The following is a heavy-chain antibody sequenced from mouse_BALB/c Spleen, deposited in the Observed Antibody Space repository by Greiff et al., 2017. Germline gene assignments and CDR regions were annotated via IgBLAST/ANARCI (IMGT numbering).Heavy chain of an antibody. D-gene: IGHD2-14*01. CDR1: GYTFTSYW. V-gene: IGHV1-69*02. J-gene: IGHJ2*01. CDR2: IDPSDSYT. Sequence: QVQLQQPGAELVKPGASVKLSCKASGYTFTSYWMHWVKQRPGQGLEWIGEIDPSDSYTNYNQKFKGKATLTVDKSSSTAYMQLSSLTSEDSAVYYCERGYRYDGLDYWGQGTTLTVSS. CDR3: ERGYRYDGLDY.